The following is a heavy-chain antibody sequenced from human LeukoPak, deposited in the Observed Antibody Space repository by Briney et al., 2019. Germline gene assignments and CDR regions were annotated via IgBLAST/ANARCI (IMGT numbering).Heavy chain of an antibody. CDR1: GFTFSSYA. CDR3: AKDQAYYDILTLSDV. Sequence: GGSLRLSCAASGFTFSSYAMSWVRQAPGKGLEWVSAISGSGGSTYYADSVKGRFTISRDNSKSTLYLQMNSLRAEDTAVYYCAKDQAYYDILTLSDVWGKGTTVTVSS. V-gene: IGHV3-23*01. D-gene: IGHD3-9*01. J-gene: IGHJ6*04. CDR2: ISGSGGST.